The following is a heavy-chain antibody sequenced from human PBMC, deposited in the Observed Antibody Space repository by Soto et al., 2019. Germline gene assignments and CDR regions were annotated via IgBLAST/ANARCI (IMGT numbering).Heavy chain of an antibody. CDR1: GFTFSSYG. Sequence: GGSLRLSCAASGFTFSSYGMHWVRQAPGKGLEWVAVISYDGSNKYYADSVKGRFTISRDNSKNTLYLQMNSLRAEDTAAYYCARDGTSGWYPRYFDYWGQGTLVTVSS. D-gene: IGHD6-19*01. CDR3: ARDGTSGWYPRYFDY. CDR2: ISYDGSNK. J-gene: IGHJ4*02. V-gene: IGHV3-30*03.